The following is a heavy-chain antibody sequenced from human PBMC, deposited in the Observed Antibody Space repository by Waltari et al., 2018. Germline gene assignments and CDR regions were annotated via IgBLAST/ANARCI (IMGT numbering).Heavy chain of an antibody. Sequence: QVRLEQWGAGLLKPSETLSLTCAVYGGSINHRYWSWIRQSPGKGLEWLGEISHSGRTHYNPSLKSRVIISVDTSKSQFSLILTSVNAADTAVYYCARGGSTPMIIAYWGQGTQVTVSS. CDR2: ISHSGRT. J-gene: IGHJ4*02. CDR1: GGSINHRY. CDR3: ARGGSTPMIIAY. D-gene: IGHD3-16*01. V-gene: IGHV4-34*02.